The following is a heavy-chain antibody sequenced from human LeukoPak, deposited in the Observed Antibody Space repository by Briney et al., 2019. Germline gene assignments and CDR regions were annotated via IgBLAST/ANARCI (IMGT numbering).Heavy chain of an antibody. CDR3: AKAPGYSSGWYSRY. D-gene: IGHD6-19*01. J-gene: IGHJ4*02. V-gene: IGHV3-23*01. Sequence: GGSLRLSCAASGFTFSSYAMSWVRQAPGKGLEGFSAISGSGGSTYYADSVKGRFTISRDNSKNTLYLQMNSLRAEDTAVYYCAKAPGYSSGWYSRYWGQGTLVTVSS. CDR2: ISGSGGST. CDR1: GFTFSSYA.